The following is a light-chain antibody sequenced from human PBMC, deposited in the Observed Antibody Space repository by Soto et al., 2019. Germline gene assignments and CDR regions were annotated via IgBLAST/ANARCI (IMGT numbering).Light chain of an antibody. CDR1: SSDVGAYNH. Sequence: QSVLTQPASVSGSPGQSITISCTGTSSDVGAYNHVSWYQHHPGKAPKLMIYEVNNRPSGVSNRFSGSKSGYTASLTISGLQAEDEADYYCCSYTTSDTRVFGTGNKLTVL. CDR3: CSYTTSDTRV. V-gene: IGLV2-14*01. CDR2: EVN. J-gene: IGLJ1*01.